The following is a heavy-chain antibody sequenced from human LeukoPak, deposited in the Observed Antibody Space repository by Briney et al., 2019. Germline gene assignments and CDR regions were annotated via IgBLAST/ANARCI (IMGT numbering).Heavy chain of an antibody. CDR3: ARGAHDYGDYSRDY. D-gene: IGHD4-17*01. CDR2: MNPKRGNT. J-gene: IGHJ4*02. Sequence: ASVKVSCKASGYTFTSYDINWVRQATGQGLEWMGWMNPKRGNTGYAQKFQGRVTMTRNTSISTAYMELSSLRSEDTAVYYCARGAHDYGDYSRDYWGQGTLVTVSS. V-gene: IGHV1-8*01. CDR1: GYTFTSYD.